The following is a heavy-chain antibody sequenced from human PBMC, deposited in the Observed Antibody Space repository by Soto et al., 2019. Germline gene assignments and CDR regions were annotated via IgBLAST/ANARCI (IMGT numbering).Heavy chain of an antibody. D-gene: IGHD6-13*01. CDR2: IIPIFGTA. J-gene: IGHJ5*02. V-gene: IGHV1-69*01. CDR1: GGTFSSYA. CDR3: SRGHAAAAGTEGFDP. Sequence: QVQLVQSGAEVKKPGSSVKVSCKASGGTFSSYAISWVRQAPGQGLEWMGGIIPIFGTANYAQKFQGRVTITADESTSTAYMELSSLRSEDTAVDYCSRGHAAAAGTEGFDPWGQGTLVTVSS.